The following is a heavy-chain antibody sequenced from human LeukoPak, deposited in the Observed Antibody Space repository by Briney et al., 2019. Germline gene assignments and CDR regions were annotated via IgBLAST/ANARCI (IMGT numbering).Heavy chain of an antibody. V-gene: IGHV4-59*01. CDR2: IYSSGNT. CDR3: ARLRWQLVGPYFDY. CDR1: GDSISTYY. J-gene: IGHJ4*02. D-gene: IGHD1-26*01. Sequence: PSETLSLTCSFSGDSISTYYWSWIRQSPGKGLEWIRHIYSSGNTDYNSSLKSRVTISVDTSKSQFSLRLSSVTATDTAVYYCARLRWQLVGPYFDYWGQGILVTVSS.